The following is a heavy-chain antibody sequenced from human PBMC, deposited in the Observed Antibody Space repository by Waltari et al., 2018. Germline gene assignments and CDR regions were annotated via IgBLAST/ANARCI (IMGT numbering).Heavy chain of an antibody. CDR2: INSDGSTT. D-gene: IGHD5-12*01. Sequence: EVQLVESGGGLVQPGGSLRLSLAASGFTFGSYWMHWVRQAPGKGLVWVSRINSDGSTTGYADSVKGRFTISRDNTKNTLSLQMNSLRDEDTAVYYCAVYLRSSPFDPWGQGTLVTVSS. CDR3: AVYLRSSPFDP. CDR1: GFTFGSYW. V-gene: IGHV3-74*01. J-gene: IGHJ5*02.